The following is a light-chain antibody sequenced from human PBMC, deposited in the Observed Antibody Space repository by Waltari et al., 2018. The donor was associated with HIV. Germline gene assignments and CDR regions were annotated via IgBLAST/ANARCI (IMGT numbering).Light chain of an antibody. CDR1: SLRSYY. Sequence: SSELTQDPAVSVALGQTVRITCQGDSLRSYYASWYQQKPGQAPVLVIFGKNGRPSGIPDRFSGSDSGNTASLTTTGAQAEDEADYYCNSRDSSGNHVVFGGGTKLTVL. V-gene: IGLV3-19*01. J-gene: IGLJ2*01. CDR3: NSRDSSGNHVV. CDR2: GKN.